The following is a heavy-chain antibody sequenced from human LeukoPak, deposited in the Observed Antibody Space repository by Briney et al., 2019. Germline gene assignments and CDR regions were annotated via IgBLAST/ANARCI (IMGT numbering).Heavy chain of an antibody. D-gene: IGHD1-1*01. V-gene: IGHV1-18*01. CDR2: INAYNGNT. CDR1: GYTFNTYG. J-gene: IGHJ4*02. CDR3: ARRQGTTLSFDY. Sequence: ASVKVSFKASGYTFNTYGFSWVRQAPGQGLEWMGWINAYNGNTNYAQKLQGRVTMTTETSTSTAYMVLRGLRSDDTAVYYCARRQGTTLSFDYWGQGTLVTVSS.